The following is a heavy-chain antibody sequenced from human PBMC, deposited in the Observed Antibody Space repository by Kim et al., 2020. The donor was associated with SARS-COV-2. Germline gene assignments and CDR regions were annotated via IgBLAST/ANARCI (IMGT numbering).Heavy chain of an antibody. D-gene: IGHD2-21*02. Sequence: GGSLRLSCVGSGFSLSDHYIDWVRQAPGKGLEWVGRSRDKPRSYTTEYAASVKGRFRISRDEFKGSVDLEMKNLRTEDTAVYFCARDVPCGGYCWAPFDLWGQGTLVTVAS. CDR2: SRDKPRSYTT. V-gene: IGHV3-72*01. CDR3: ARDVPCGGYCWAPFDL. CDR1: GFSLSDHY. J-gene: IGHJ4*02.